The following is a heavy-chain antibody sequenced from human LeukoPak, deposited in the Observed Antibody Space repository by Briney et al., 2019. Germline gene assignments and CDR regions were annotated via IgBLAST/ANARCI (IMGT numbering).Heavy chain of an antibody. D-gene: IGHD1-26*01. CDR2: VYPGDSDT. V-gene: IGHV5-51*01. CDR1: GYILTRNW. J-gene: IGHJ4*02. CDR3: ARLRLGIVGPTDY. Sequence: GESLKISCKVSGYILTRNWIGWVRQVPGKGLEWMGLVYPGDSDTKYSPSFQGQVTFSVDKSISTAYLQWSSLKASDTAMYYCARLRLGIVGPTDYWGQGTLVTVSS.